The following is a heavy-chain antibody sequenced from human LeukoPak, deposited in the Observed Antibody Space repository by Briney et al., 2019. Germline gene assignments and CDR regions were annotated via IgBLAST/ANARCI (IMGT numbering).Heavy chain of an antibody. J-gene: IGHJ4*02. CDR3: ARRGYGDYAPFDY. V-gene: IGHV3-66*04. CDR2: IYSSGST. D-gene: IGHD4-17*01. Sequence: GGSLRLSCAVSGFTVSNNYMSWVRQAPGKGLEWVSIIYSSGSTKYADSVKGRFTISRDNTKNTLHLQMDSLRAEDKAVYYCARRGYGDYAPFDYWGQGTLVTVSS. CDR1: GFTVSNNY.